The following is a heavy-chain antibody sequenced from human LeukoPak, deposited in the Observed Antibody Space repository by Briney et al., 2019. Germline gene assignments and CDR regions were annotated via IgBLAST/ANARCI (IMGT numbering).Heavy chain of an antibody. CDR2: ISAYNGNT. Sequence: GASVKVSCKASGYTFTSYGISWVRQAPGQGLEWMGWISAYNGNTNYAQKLQGRVTVTTDTSTSTAYMELRSLRSDDTAVYYCAREYCSSTSCPFDYWGQGTLVTVSS. D-gene: IGHD2-2*01. CDR1: GYTFTSYG. J-gene: IGHJ4*02. V-gene: IGHV1-18*01. CDR3: AREYCSSTSCPFDY.